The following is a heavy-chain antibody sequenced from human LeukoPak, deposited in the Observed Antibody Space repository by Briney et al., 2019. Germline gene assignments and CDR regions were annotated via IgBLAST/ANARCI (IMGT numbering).Heavy chain of an antibody. Sequence: PGGSLRLSCAASGFTFSSYGMHWVRQAPGKGLEWVAVISYDGSNKYYADSVKGRFTISRDNSKNTLYLQMNSLRAEDTAVYYCARASIRFLEWLLSYFDYWGQGTLVTVSS. D-gene: IGHD3-3*01. CDR2: ISYDGSNK. CDR3: ARASIRFLEWLLSYFDY. CDR1: GFTFSSYG. J-gene: IGHJ4*02. V-gene: IGHV3-30*03.